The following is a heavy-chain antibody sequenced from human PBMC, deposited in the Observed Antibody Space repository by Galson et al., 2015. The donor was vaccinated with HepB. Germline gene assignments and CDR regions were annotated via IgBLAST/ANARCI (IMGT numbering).Heavy chain of an antibody. CDR1: GFTLSSYS. Sequence: SLRLSCAASGFTLSSYSMNWVRQAPGKGLEWVSSISSSSSYIYYADSVKGRFTISRDNAKNSLYLQMNSLRAEDTAVYYCARGGTYYGGCFDYWGQGTLVTVSS. D-gene: IGHD1-26*01. CDR2: ISSSSSYI. V-gene: IGHV3-21*01. J-gene: IGHJ4*02. CDR3: ARGGTYYGGCFDY.